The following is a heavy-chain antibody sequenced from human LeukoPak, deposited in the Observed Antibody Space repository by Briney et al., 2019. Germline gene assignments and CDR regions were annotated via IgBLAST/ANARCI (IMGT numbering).Heavy chain of an antibody. CDR1: GYTLTELS. CDR3: ATDRSSTSRWAFDI. V-gene: IGHV1-24*01. CDR2: FDPEDGET. Sequence: ASVTVSCKVSGYTLTELSMHWVRQAPGKGLEGMGGFDPEDGETIYAQKFQGRVTMTEDTSTDTAYMELSSLRSEDTAVYYCATDRSSTSRWAFDIWGQGTMVTVSS. J-gene: IGHJ3*02. D-gene: IGHD2-2*01.